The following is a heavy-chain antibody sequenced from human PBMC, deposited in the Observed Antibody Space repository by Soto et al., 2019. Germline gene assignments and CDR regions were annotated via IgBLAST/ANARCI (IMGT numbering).Heavy chain of an antibody. CDR3: ARLTMVRGVNWFDP. D-gene: IGHD3-10*01. Sequence: ASVKVSCKASGYTFTNYGISWVRQAPGQGLEWMGWISAYNGNTNYAQKLQGRVTMTTDTSTSTAYMELRSLRSDDTAVYYCARLTMVRGVNWFDPWGQGTLVTVSS. CDR1: GYTFTNYG. J-gene: IGHJ5*02. V-gene: IGHV1-18*01. CDR2: ISAYNGNT.